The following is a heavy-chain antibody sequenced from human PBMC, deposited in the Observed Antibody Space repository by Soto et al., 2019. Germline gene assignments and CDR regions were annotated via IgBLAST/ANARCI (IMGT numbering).Heavy chain of an antibody. D-gene: IGHD6-19*01. V-gene: IGHV3-74*01. Sequence: LRLSCAASGFTFSSSWMHWVRQAPGKGLVWVSRISSDGSTTNYADSVKGRFTVSRDNAKSTLYLQMENLRAEDTAVYYCASLYSSGWARDHWGQGTLVTVSS. CDR2: ISSDGSTT. J-gene: IGHJ4*02. CDR3: ASLYSSGWARDH. CDR1: GFTFSSSW.